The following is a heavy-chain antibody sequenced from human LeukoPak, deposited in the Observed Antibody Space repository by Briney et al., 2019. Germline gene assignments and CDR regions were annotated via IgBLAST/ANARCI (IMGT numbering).Heavy chain of an antibody. CDR1: GFTFDDYA. CDR2: ISWNSGSI. CDR3: ARHLSGVTGYTYGRGIDY. J-gene: IGHJ4*02. V-gene: IGHV3-9*01. Sequence: GRSLRLSCAASGFTFDDYAMHWVRQAPGKGLEWVSGISWNSGSIGYADSVKGRFTISRDNAKTSLYLQMNSLRAEDTAVYYCARHLSGVTGYTYGRGIDYWGQGTLVTVSS. D-gene: IGHD5-18*01.